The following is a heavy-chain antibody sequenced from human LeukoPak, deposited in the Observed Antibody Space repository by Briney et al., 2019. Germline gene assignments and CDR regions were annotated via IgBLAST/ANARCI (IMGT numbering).Heavy chain of an antibody. J-gene: IGHJ4*02. CDR3: ARDSTGDYFDY. CDR1: GGSISVYY. V-gene: IGHV4-59*01. CDR2: IYYTGNA. D-gene: IGHD1-26*01. Sequence: SETLSLTCTVSGGSISVYYWSWIRQPPGKGLEWIGYIYYTGNANYNPSLESRATISVDTSKNQFSLKLTSATAADTAVYYCARDSTGDYFDYWGQGTLVTVSS.